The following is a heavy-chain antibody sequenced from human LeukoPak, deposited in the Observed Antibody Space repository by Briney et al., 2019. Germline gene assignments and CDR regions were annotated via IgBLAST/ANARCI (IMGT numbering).Heavy chain of an antibody. V-gene: IGHV3-48*04. CDR1: GFTFSSYS. D-gene: IGHD1-26*01. J-gene: IGHJ5*02. Sequence: QPGGSLRLSCAASGFTFSSYSMNWVRQAPGKGLEWVSYISSSSSTIYYADSVKGRFTISRDNAKNSLYLQMNSLRAEDTAVYYCARGNLLIVGATNNWFDPWGQGTLVTVSS. CDR2: ISSSSSTI. CDR3: ARGNLLIVGATNNWFDP.